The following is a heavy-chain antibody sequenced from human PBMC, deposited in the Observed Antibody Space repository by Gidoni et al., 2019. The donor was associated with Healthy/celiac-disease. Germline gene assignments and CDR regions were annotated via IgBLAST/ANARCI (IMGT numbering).Heavy chain of an antibody. Sequence: QVQLVESGGGVVQPGRSLRLSCAASGFTFSSYGMHWVRQAPGKGLEWVAVISYDGSNKYYADSVKGRFTISRDNSKNTLYLQMNSLRAEDTAVYYCAKVRNYYDSSGYYFDYWGQGTLVTVSS. CDR2: ISYDGSNK. CDR3: AKVRNYYDSSGYYFDY. D-gene: IGHD3-22*01. CDR1: GFTFSSYG. V-gene: IGHV3-30*18. J-gene: IGHJ4*02.